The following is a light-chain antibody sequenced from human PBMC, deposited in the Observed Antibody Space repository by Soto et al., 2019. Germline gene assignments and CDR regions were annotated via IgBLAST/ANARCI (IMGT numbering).Light chain of an antibody. J-gene: IGKJ5*01. CDR3: HT. CDR1: QSISSY. CDR2: AAS. V-gene: IGKV1-39*01. Sequence: SLSASVGDRVTITCRASQSISSYLNWYQQKPGKAPKLLIYAASSLQSGVPSRFSGSGSGTDFTLTISSLQPEDVASYYCHTFGQGTRLEIK.